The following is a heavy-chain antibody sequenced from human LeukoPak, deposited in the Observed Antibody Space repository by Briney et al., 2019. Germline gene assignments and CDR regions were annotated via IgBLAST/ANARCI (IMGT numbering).Heavy chain of an antibody. D-gene: IGHD2-15*01. CDR2: INPNSGGT. J-gene: IGHJ4*02. CDR3: ARGNCAGGSCYSMDY. CDR1: GFHFTGYF. Sequence: ASVKVSCKASGFHFTGYFMHWARQAPGQGFEWMGWINPNSGGTNYAQKFQGRVTMTGDTSITTVYMELKTLRPDDTAIYYCARGNCAGGSCYSMDYWGQGTLVPVSS. V-gene: IGHV1-2*02.